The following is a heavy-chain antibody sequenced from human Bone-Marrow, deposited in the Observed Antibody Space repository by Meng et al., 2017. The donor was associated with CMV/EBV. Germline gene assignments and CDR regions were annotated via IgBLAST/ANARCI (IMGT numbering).Heavy chain of an antibody. CDR2: IYPGDSDT. D-gene: IGHD3-22*01. J-gene: IGHJ5*02. Sequence: GESLKISCKGSGYSFTTYWIGWVRQMPGQGLEWMGIIYPGDSDTRYSPSFQGQVTISVDKSISTAYLQWSSLKASDTAMYYCAKHGKYSSGSHWFEPWGQGNRVNGAS. V-gene: IGHV5-51*01. CDR3: AKHGKYSSGSHWFEP. CDR1: GYSFTTYW.